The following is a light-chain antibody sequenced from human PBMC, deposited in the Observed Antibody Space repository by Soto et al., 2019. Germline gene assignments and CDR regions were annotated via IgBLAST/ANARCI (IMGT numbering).Light chain of an antibody. CDR1: SSDVGTYNY. CDR2: EVN. Sequence: QSALTQPPSASGSPGQSVTISCTGTSSDVGTYNYASCFQHHPGKAPKLMIYEVNKRPSGVPDRFSGSKSGNTASLTVSGLQAEDEADYYCSSYAGSNFVVFGGGTKLTVL. V-gene: IGLV2-8*01. CDR3: SSYAGSNFVV. J-gene: IGLJ2*01.